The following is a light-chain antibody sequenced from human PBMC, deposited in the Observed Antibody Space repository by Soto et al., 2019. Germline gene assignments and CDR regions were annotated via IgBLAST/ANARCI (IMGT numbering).Light chain of an antibody. Sequence: EIVLTQSPGTLSLSPGERATLSCRASQSVSSSYLAWYRQKPGQAPRPLIYGASSRATGIQDRFSGSGSGTDFTLTISRLEPEDFAVYYCQQYGSSGTFGQGTKVDIK. CDR2: GAS. J-gene: IGKJ1*01. CDR3: QQYGSSGT. CDR1: QSVSSSY. V-gene: IGKV3-20*01.